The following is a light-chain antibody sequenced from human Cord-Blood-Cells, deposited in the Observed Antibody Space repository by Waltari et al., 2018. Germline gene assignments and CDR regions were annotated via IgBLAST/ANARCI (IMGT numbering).Light chain of an antibody. V-gene: IGKV4-1*01. CDR2: CAS. CDR1: QSVLYSSNNKNY. Sequence: DIVMTQSPDSLAVSLGERATINCTSSQSVLYSSNNKNYLAWYQQKPGQPPKLLIYCASSRETGVPDRFSGSGSGTDFTLTISSLQAEDVAVYYCQQYYSTPLTFGGGTKVEIK. CDR3: QQYYSTPLT. J-gene: IGKJ4*01.